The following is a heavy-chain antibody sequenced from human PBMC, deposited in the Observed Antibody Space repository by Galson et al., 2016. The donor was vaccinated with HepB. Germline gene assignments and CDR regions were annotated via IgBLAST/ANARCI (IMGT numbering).Heavy chain of an antibody. Sequence: SLRLSCAASGFTFRNFGMHWVRQAPGKGLEWVAGLWHDGSNKYYGDSVRGRFTISRDNSKNTVYLQMNSLRAEETAMYFCASENYGIRGYYADHWGQGTLVTVSS. CDR1: GFTFRNFG. D-gene: IGHD2-15*01. V-gene: IGHV3-33*01. CDR2: LWHDGSNK. CDR3: ASENYGIRGYYADH. J-gene: IGHJ4*02.